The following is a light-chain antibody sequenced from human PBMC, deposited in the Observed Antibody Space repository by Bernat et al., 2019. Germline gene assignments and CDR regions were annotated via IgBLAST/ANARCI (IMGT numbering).Light chain of an antibody. CDR3: QSYDSSLSGSV. CDR1: SSNIGAGYD. Sequence: QSVLTQPPSVSGAPGQRVTISCTGSSSNIGAGYDVHWYQQLPGTAPKLLIYGNSNRPSGVPDRFSGSQSGASASLAITGLQPEDEADYYCQSYDSSLSGSVFGGGTKLTVL. V-gene: IGLV1-40*01. J-gene: IGLJ3*02. CDR2: GNS.